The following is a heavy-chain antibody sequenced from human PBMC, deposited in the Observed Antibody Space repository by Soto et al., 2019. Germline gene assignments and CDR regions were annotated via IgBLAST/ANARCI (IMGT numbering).Heavy chain of an antibody. Sequence: QVHLVESGGGVVQPGTSLRLSCAASGFSFSDYGMHWVRQAPGKGLEWLTIIWFYASHEYYADSVKGRFTISRDNSNNTLYLQLNSLTADDTAVYFCARDQGRATADGPLGNGLDVWGQGTAVTVSS. CDR2: IWFYASHE. CDR1: GFSFSDYG. D-gene: IGHD6-13*01. CDR3: ARDQGRATADGPLGNGLDV. V-gene: IGHV3-33*01. J-gene: IGHJ6*02.